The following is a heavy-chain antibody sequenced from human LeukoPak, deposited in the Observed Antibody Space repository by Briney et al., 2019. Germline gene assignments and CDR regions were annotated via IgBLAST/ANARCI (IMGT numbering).Heavy chain of an antibody. J-gene: IGHJ3*02. CDR3: AKDRVTNWNDKSFDI. CDR2: INSDGSST. Sequence: PGGSLRLSCAASGFTFSSYWMHWVRQAPGKGLVWVSRINSDGSSTSYADSVKGRFTISRDNAKNTLYLQMNSLRAEDTAVYYCAKDRVTNWNDKSFDIWGQGTMVTVSS. CDR1: GFTFSSYW. D-gene: IGHD1-1*01. V-gene: IGHV3-74*01.